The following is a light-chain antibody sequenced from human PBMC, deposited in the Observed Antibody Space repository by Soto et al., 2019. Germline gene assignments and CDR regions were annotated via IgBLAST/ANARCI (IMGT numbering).Light chain of an antibody. CDR3: QHYLTWPLT. V-gene: IGKV3-15*01. J-gene: IGKJ4*01. Sequence: ELVLTQSPATLSLSPGERATLSCRASQGVGSTLAWYQQEPGRAPRLLIYDASTRATGIPARFSGAGSGTEFTLTISGLQSDDFAVYYCQHYLTWPLTFAGGTRVEI. CDR1: QGVGST. CDR2: DAS.